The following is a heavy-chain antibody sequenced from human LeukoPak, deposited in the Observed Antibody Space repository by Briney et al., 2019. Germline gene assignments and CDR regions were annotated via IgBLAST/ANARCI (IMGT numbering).Heavy chain of an antibody. CDR2: IIPIFGTA. D-gene: IGHD6-19*01. Sequence: SVKVSCKASGGTFSSYAISWVRQAPGQGLEWMGGIIPIFGTANYAQKFQGRVTITADESTSTAYMELRSLRSDDTAVYYCARDDPYSSGWYFDYWGQGTLVTVSS. CDR1: GGTFSSYA. CDR3: ARDDPYSSGWYFDY. J-gene: IGHJ4*02. V-gene: IGHV1-69*13.